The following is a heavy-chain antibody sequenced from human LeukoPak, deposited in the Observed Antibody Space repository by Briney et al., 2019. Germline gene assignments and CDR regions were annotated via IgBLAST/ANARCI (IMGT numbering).Heavy chain of an antibody. CDR3: ARDRPGIAI. V-gene: IGHV4-34*01. CDR2: IYHSGST. J-gene: IGHJ4*02. Sequence: SETLSLTCTVSGGSISGYYWNWIRQPPGKGLEWIGEIYHSGSTNYNPSLKSRVTISVDKSKNQFSLKLSSVTAADTAVYYCARDRPGIAIWGQGTLVTVSS. D-gene: IGHD6-13*01. CDR1: GGSISGYY.